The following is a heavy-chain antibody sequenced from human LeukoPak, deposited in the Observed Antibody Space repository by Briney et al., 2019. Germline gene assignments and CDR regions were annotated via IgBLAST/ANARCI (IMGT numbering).Heavy chain of an antibody. V-gene: IGHV3-9*01. CDR1: GFTFSSYT. D-gene: IGHD6-19*01. CDR2: ISWNSGSI. J-gene: IGHJ4*02. Sequence: GGSLRLSCAASGFTFSSYTMNWVRQAPGKGLEWVSGISWNSGSIGYADSVKGRFTISRDNAKNSLYLQMNSLRAEDTALYYCAKDRGSGWWGTGIFDYWGQGTLVTVSS. CDR3: AKDRGSGWWGTGIFDY.